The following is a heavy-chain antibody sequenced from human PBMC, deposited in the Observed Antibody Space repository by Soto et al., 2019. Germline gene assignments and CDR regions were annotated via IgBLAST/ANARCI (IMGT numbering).Heavy chain of an antibody. Sequence: EVQLLESGGGLVQPGGSLRLSCAASGFTFNNYAMTWVRQAPGKGPEWVSTVLQSGDGTFYADSVRGRFIISRDNSKDTLYLRMYSLRAEDTAVYQCVRDYYHISGSHYDIPLDSWGQGTLVTVSS. V-gene: IGHV3-23*01. CDR1: GFTFNNYA. CDR2: VLQSGDGT. J-gene: IGHJ4*02. D-gene: IGHD3-10*01. CDR3: VRDYYHISGSHYDIPLDS.